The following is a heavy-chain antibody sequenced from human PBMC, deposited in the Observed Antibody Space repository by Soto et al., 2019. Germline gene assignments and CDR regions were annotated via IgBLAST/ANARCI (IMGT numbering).Heavy chain of an antibody. D-gene: IGHD3-3*01. CDR1: GDSVSSNSAA. Sequence: SPTLSLTCAISGDSVSSNSAAWNWIRQSPSRGLEWLGRTYYRSKWYNDYAVSVKSRITINPDTSKNQFSLQLNSVTPEDTAVYYCARDFSLSRLRANAFDIWGQGTMVTVSS. V-gene: IGHV6-1*01. J-gene: IGHJ3*02. CDR2: TYYRSKWYN. CDR3: ARDFSLSRLRANAFDI.